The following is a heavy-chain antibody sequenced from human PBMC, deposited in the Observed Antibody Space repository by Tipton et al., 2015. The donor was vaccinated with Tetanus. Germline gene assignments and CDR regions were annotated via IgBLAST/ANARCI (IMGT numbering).Heavy chain of an antibody. D-gene: IGHD3/OR15-3a*01. CDR2: ISPFNENV. J-gene: IGHJ5*02. CDR1: GYTFTHYG. V-gene: IGHV1-18*01. Sequence: QLVQSGAGVKKPGASVKVSCKASGYTFTHYGVNWVRQAPGQGLEWMGWISPFNENVNHAEKFKGRLTMTTDRSTATVYMDLRSLRSDDTAVYYCARGRGLGPHEYFEHWGQGTLVTVSS. CDR3: ARGRGLGPHEYFEH.